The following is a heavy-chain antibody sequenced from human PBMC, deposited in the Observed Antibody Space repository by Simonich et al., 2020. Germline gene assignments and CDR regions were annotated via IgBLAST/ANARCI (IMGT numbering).Heavy chain of an antibody. J-gene: IGHJ3*02. CDR1: GYTFTGYY. Sequence: QVQLVQSGAEVKKPGASVKVSCKASGYTFTGYYMHWVRQAPGQGLERMGWINPNRGGKNYAQKFQGRVTMTRETSISTAYMELSRLRSDDTAVYYCARVSGGTAMVTSTFDIWGQGTMVTVSS. D-gene: IGHD5-18*01. V-gene: IGHV1-2*02. CDR2: INPNRGGK. CDR3: ARVSGGTAMVTSTFDI.